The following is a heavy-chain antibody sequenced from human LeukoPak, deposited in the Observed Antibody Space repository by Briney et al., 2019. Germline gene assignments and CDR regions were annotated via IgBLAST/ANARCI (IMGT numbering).Heavy chain of an antibody. Sequence: GESLKISRKGSGYSFTSYWIGWVRQMPGKGLEWMGIIYPGDSDTRYSPSFQGQVTISADKSISTAYLQWSSLKASDTAMYYCARRDCSGGSCYIRGWFDPWGQGTLVTVSS. J-gene: IGHJ5*02. CDR3: ARRDCSGGSCYIRGWFDP. CDR2: IYPGDSDT. D-gene: IGHD2-15*01. CDR1: GYSFTSYW. V-gene: IGHV5-51*01.